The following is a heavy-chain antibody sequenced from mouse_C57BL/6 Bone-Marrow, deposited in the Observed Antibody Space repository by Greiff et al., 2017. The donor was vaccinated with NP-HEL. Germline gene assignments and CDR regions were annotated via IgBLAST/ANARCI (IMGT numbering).Heavy chain of an antibody. CDR2: INLNNGGT. J-gene: IGHJ4*01. CDR3: ARRAYYSNFYAMDY. D-gene: IGHD2-5*01. Sequence: EVQLQQSGPELVKPGASVKMSCKASGYTFTDYNMHWVKQSHGKSLEWIGYINLNNGGTSYNQKFKGKATLTVNKSSSTAYMELRSLTSEDSAVYYCARRAYYSNFYAMDYWGRGTSVTVSS. CDR1: GYTFTDYN. V-gene: IGHV1-22*01.